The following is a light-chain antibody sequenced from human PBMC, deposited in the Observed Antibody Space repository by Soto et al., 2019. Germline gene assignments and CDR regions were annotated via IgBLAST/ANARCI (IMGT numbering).Light chain of an antibody. V-gene: IGKV1-39*01. CDR1: QSISNY. Sequence: DIQMTQSPSSLSASVGDRVTITCRASQSISNYLNWFQQIPGNPPSLLIYAASTLQGGVPSRFSGRGSGTDFTLTISSLQPEDFATYYCQQTYSSPETFGQGTKVEI. CDR2: AAS. J-gene: IGKJ1*01. CDR3: QQTYSSPET.